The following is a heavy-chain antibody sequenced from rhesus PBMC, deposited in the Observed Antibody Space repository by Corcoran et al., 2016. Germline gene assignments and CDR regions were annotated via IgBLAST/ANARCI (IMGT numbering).Heavy chain of an antibody. CDR3: TRHKSGSNSMDV. V-gene: IGHV4-80*01. CDR1: ETSISFYW. J-gene: IGHJ5-2*02. Sequence: LRESGPGLVKPSETLSLTCSASETSISFYWWSWIRQSPGKGLEWIGESYGNKGNNNNSPTFKSRVTFAKDASRNQFSLRMNSVTAADTAVYYCTRHKSGSNSMDVWGRGVMVTVSS. D-gene: IGHD4-11*01. CDR2: SYGNKGNN.